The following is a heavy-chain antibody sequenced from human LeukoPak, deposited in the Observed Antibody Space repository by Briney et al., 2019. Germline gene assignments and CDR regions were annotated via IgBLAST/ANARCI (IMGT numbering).Heavy chain of an antibody. Sequence: SGTLSLTCAVSGGSISSSNWWSWVRQPPGKGLEWIGEIYHSGSTNYNPSLKSRVTISVDKSKNQFSLKLSSVTAADTAVYYCARGVQYYDSSGYYLDNFDYWGQGTLVTVSS. CDR2: IYHSGST. CDR3: ARGVQYYDSSGYYLDNFDY. D-gene: IGHD3-22*01. V-gene: IGHV4-4*02. J-gene: IGHJ4*02. CDR1: GGSISSSNW.